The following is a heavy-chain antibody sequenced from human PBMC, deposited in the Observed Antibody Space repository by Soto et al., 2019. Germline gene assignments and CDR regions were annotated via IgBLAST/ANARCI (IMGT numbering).Heavy chain of an antibody. CDR2: IDPSDSYT. Sequence: PGESLKISCKGSGYSFTSYWISWVRQMPGKGLEWMGRIDPSDSYTNYSPSFQGHVTISADKSISTAYLQWSSLKASDTAMYYCASSTSIKRFDWLLLDYWGQGTLVTVSS. CDR3: ASSTSIKRFDWLLLDY. CDR1: GYSFTSYW. V-gene: IGHV5-10-1*01. J-gene: IGHJ4*02. D-gene: IGHD3-9*01.